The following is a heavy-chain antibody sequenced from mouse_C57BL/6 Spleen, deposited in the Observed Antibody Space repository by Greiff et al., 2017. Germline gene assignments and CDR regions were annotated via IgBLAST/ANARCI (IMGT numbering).Heavy chain of an antibody. CDR3: ARDGGYFDY. V-gene: IGHV3-6*01. CDR2: ISYDGSN. Sequence: EVQRVESGPGLVKPSQSLSLTCSVTGYSITSCYYWNLIRHFPGNKLELIGLISYDGSNNYNPYLKKRISITRDTSKNQFFLKWNSVTTEDTATYYCARDGGYFDYWGQGTTLTVSS. J-gene: IGHJ2*01. CDR1: GYSITSCYY.